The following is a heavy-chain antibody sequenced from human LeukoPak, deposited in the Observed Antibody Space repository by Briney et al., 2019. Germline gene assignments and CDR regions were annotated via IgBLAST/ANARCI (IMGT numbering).Heavy chain of an antibody. CDR2: ISWNSGSI. J-gene: IGHJ5*02. V-gene: IGHV3-9*01. Sequence: PGGSLRLSCAASGFTFDDYAMHWVRQAPGKGLEWVSGISWNSGSIGYADSVKGRFTISRDNAKNSLYLQMNSLRAEDTAVYYCARDVGIAVLGWFDPWAQGTLVTVSS. CDR1: GFTFDDYA. D-gene: IGHD6-19*01. CDR3: ARDVGIAVLGWFDP.